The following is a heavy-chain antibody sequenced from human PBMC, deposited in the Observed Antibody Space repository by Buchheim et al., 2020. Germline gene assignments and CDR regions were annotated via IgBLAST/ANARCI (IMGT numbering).Heavy chain of an antibody. Sequence: EVQLVESGGGLVQPGGSLRLSCAASGFTFSSYWMSWVRQAPGKGLEWVANIKQDGSEKYYVDSVKGRFTISRDNAKNSLYLQMNSLRAEDTAVYDCARDRRSYDYVWGSYRYTGYYFDYWGQGTL. J-gene: IGHJ4*02. CDR3: ARDRRSYDYVWGSYRYTGYYFDY. V-gene: IGHV3-7*01. D-gene: IGHD3-16*02. CDR2: IKQDGSEK. CDR1: GFTFSSYW.